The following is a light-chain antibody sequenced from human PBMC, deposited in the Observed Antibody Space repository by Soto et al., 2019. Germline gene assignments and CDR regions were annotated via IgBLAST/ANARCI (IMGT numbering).Light chain of an antibody. CDR3: QQYDNWPPYT. CDR1: QSVSSN. J-gene: IGKJ2*01. Sequence: EIVMTQSPATLSVSPGERATLSCSASQSVSSNLAWYQQKPGQAPRLLIYDASTRASGIPARFSGSGSGTEFTLTISSLQSEDCAVYYCQQYDNWPPYTFGLGTKLEIK. CDR2: DAS. V-gene: IGKV3-15*01.